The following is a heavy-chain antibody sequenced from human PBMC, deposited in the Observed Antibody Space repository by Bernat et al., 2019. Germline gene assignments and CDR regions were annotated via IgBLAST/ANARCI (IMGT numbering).Heavy chain of an antibody. CDR2: IVVGSGNT. Sequence: QMQLVQSGPEVKKPGTSVKVSCKASGFTFTSSAVQWVRQARGQRLEWIGWIVVGSGNTNYAQKFQARVTITRDMSTSPAYMELSSLRSEDTAVYYCAGGSSPYYYYGMDVWGQGTTVTVSS. D-gene: IGHD1-26*01. J-gene: IGHJ6*02. V-gene: IGHV1-58*01. CDR1: GFTFTSSA. CDR3: AGGSSPYYYYGMDV.